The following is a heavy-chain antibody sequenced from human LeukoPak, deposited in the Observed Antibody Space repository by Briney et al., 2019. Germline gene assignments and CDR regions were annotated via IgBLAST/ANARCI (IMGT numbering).Heavy chain of an antibody. D-gene: IGHD3-10*01. CDR3: ARGQGVYASGSYPFDD. CDR2: ISSSSTYI. Sequence: PGGSLRLSCAASGFTFSDYSMNWVRLAPGKGLEWVSSISSSSTYIFYADSVKGRFTISRDYAKNSLYLRMNSLRAEDTAVYFCARGQGVYASGSYPFDDWGQGTQVTVSS. V-gene: IGHV3-21*01. J-gene: IGHJ4*02. CDR1: GFTFSDYS.